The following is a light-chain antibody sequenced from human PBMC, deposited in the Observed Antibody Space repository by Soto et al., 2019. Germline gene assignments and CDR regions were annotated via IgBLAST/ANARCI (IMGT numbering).Light chain of an antibody. CDR1: SSDVGGYKY. CDR2: EVS. J-gene: IGLJ1*01. Sequence: QSVLTQPASVSGSPGQSITISCTGTSSDVGGYKYVSWYQQYPGKAPKLMMYEVSNRPSGVSNRFPGSKSGNTASLTISGLQAEDEADYYCSSYTSSSPCVFGTGTKVTVL. CDR3: SSYTSSSPCV. V-gene: IGLV2-14*01.